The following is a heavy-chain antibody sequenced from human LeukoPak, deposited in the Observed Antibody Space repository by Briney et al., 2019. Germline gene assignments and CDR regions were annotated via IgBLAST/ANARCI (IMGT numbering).Heavy chain of an antibody. CDR2: ISGSGGST. CDR3: AKADPEDPNWVNDAFDI. CDR1: GFTFSSYA. V-gene: IGHV3-23*01. J-gene: IGHJ3*02. Sequence: GGSLRLSCAASGFTFSSYAMSWVRQAPGEGLGWVSAISGSGGSTYYADSVRGRFTISRDNSKNTLSRQMTSLSDEDTAVYYCAKADPEDPNWVNDAFDIWGQGTMVTVSS. D-gene: IGHD7-27*01.